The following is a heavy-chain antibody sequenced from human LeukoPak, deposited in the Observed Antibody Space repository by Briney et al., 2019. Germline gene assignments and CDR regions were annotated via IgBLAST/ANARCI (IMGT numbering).Heavy chain of an antibody. D-gene: IGHD1-26*01. V-gene: IGHV4-39*01. CDR3: ARLRYSGSYSTIDY. Sequence: TSETLSLTCTVSGGSISSSSYYWGWIRQPPGKGLEWIGRISYSGSTYYNPSLKSRVTKSVDTSKNQFSLKLSSVTAADTAVYYCARLRYSGSYSTIDYWGQGTLVTVPS. J-gene: IGHJ4*02. CDR1: GGSISSSSYY. CDR2: ISYSGST.